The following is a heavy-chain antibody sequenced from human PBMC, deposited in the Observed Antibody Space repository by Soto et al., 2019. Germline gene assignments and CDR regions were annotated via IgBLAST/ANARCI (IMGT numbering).Heavy chain of an antibody. J-gene: IGHJ4*02. CDR3: AGGKYYFDY. V-gene: IGHV3-33*01. CDR2: ISYDGSNK. Sequence: QVHLVESGGGVVQPGRSLRLSCAASGFTFNKYGMHWARQAPGKGLEWVAFISYDGSNKYYPDSVKGRFTISRDNSKNTLYLQMNSLRAEDTAMYYCAGGKYYFDYCGQGTLVTVSS. D-gene: IGHD1-26*01. CDR1: GFTFNKYG.